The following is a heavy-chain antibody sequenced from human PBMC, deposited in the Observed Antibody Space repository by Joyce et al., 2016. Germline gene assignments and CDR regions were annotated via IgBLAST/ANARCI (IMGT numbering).Heavy chain of an antibody. CDR3: ARDAADYGILTGYF. Sequence: QVQLVQSGAEVKKPRSSVKVSCKASGDTFNNYAITWVRQAPGKGLEWMGGTIPIFNTPNYAQKFRGRVTITVDESASTVYMELSSLRSEDTAVYYCARDAADYGILTGYFWGQGTRVTVSS. CDR1: GDTFNNYA. J-gene: IGHJ4*02. D-gene: IGHD3-9*01. V-gene: IGHV1-69*12. CDR2: TIPIFNTP.